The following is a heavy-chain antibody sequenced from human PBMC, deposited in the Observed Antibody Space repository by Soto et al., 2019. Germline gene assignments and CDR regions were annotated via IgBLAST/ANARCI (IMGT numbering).Heavy chain of an antibody. D-gene: IGHD1-1*01. V-gene: IGHV3-23*01. CDR3: AKDRTPYNWNDVGWFDP. CDR2: ISGSGGST. CDR1: GFTFSSYA. Sequence: GGSLRLSCAASGFTFSSYAMSWVRQAPGKGLEWVSAISGSGGSTYYADSVKGRFTISRDNSKNTLYLQMNSLRAEDTAVYYCAKDRTPYNWNDVGWFDPWGQGTLVTVSS. J-gene: IGHJ5*02.